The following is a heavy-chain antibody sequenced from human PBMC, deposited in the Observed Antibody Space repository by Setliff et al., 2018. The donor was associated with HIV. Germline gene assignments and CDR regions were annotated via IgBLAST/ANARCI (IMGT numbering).Heavy chain of an antibody. D-gene: IGHD3-16*01. CDR1: RFDFNNYW. Sequence: GGSLRLSCAASRFDFNNYWMCWVRQAPGKGLEWVANIGQDGSEKNYVDSVKGRFTISRDNAKNSMDLQMNSLRVEDTAVYHCAKDMNYNNDYPGVLGSWGRGTLVTVSS. CDR3: AKDMNYNNDYPGVLGS. J-gene: IGHJ4*02. V-gene: IGHV3-7*01. CDR2: IGQDGSEK.